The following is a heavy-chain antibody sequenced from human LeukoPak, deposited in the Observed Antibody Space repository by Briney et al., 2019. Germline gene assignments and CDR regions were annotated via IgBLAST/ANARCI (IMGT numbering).Heavy chain of an antibody. CDR1: GYTLTELS. J-gene: IGHJ6*02. CDR3: ARADYRSSAGTYYYYGMDV. CDR2: INPTGGAT. D-gene: IGHD6-6*01. Sequence: ASVKVSCKVSGYTLTELSMHWVRQAPGQAPGQGLEWMGIINPTGGATSYAQKFQGRVTMTRDTSTSTVYMELSSLRSEDTAVYYCARADYRSSAGTYYYYGMDVWGQGTTVTVSS. V-gene: IGHV1-46*01.